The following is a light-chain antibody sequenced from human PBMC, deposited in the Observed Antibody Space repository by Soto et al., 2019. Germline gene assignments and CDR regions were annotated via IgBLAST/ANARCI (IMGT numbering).Light chain of an antibody. CDR3: QQYGTSQYT. Sequence: IVLTQSPGTLSLSPGERATLSCRASQSVRNSYLVWYQQKPGQAPRLLIYGASIRATGIPDRVSGSGSGTDFTLTINRLEPEDFAVYYCQQYGTSQYTFGQGTKLQIK. CDR2: GAS. CDR1: QSVRNSY. J-gene: IGKJ2*01. V-gene: IGKV3-20*01.